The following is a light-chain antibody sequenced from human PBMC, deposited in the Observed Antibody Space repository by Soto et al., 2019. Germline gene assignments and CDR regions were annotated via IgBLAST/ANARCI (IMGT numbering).Light chain of an antibody. CDR2: GTS. Sequence: EIVMTQSPATLSVSPGERATLSCRASQSVSSSLAWYQQKTGQAPRLLIYGTSTRATGIPARFSGSGSGTDFTLTISSLQSEDFAVYHCQQYNNWPLTFGGGTKVEIK. CDR1: QSVSSS. CDR3: QQYNNWPLT. V-gene: IGKV3-15*01. J-gene: IGKJ4*01.